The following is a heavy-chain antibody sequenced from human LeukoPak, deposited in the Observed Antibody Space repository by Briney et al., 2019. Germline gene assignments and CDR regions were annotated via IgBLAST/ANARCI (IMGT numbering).Heavy chain of an antibody. J-gene: IGHJ5*02. V-gene: IGHV4-34*01. CDR3: ARLGYDH. CDR2: INHSRST. CDR1: GVSFSDYY. Sequence: KTSETLSLTCAVYGVSFSDYYWSWIRQPPGKGLEWIGEINHSRSTNYNPSLKSRVTISVDTSKNQFSLKLSSVTAADTAVYYCARLGYDHWGQGTPVTVSS. D-gene: IGHD5-12*01.